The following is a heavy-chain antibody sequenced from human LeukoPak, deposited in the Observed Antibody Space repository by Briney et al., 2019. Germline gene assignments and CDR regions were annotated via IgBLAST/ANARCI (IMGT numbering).Heavy chain of an antibody. V-gene: IGHV3-30*04. D-gene: IGHD6-19*01. CDR3: ARDISARYSSGYTPHY. CDR1: GFTFSSYA. CDR2: ISYDGSNK. J-gene: IGHJ4*02. Sequence: GGSLRLSCAASGFTFSSYAMHWVRQAPGKGLEWVAVISYDGSNKYYADSVKGRFTISRDNSKNTLYLQMNSLRAEDTAVYYCARDISARYSSGYTPHYWGQGTLVTVSS.